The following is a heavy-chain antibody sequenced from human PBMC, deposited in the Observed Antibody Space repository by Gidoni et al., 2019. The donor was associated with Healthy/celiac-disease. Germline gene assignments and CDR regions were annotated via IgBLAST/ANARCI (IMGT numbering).Heavy chain of an antibody. CDR3: AKNLAVLRFLEWLSNVFDY. J-gene: IGHJ4*02. Sequence: EVQLLESGGGLVQPGGSLRLSCAASGFTFSSYAMSWVRQAPGKGLEWVSAISGSGGSTYYTDSVKGRFTISRDNSKNTLYLQMNSLRAEDTAVYYCAKNLAVLRFLEWLSNVFDYWGQGTLVTVSS. D-gene: IGHD3-3*01. V-gene: IGHV3-23*01. CDR1: GFTFSSYA. CDR2: ISGSGGST.